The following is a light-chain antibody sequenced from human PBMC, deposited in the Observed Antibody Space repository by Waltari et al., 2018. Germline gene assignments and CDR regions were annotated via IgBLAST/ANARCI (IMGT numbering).Light chain of an antibody. CDR2: DVT. Sequence: QSALTQPASVSGSPGQSITISCTGTSSDVGIYDQVSWYQHHPGKAPKLMIYDVTKRPSGVSNRSSGSKSGTTASLTISGLQAEDEASYYCTSYICGIPFLVFGGGTELT. J-gene: IGLJ3*02. V-gene: IGLV2-14*02. CDR3: TSYICGIPFLV. CDR1: SSDVGIYDQ.